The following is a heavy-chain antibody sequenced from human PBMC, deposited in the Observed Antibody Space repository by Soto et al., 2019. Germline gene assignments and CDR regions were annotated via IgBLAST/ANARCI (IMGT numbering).Heavy chain of an antibody. CDR3: ARGVRIGSGWYKRGDY. V-gene: IGHV4-30-4*08. Sequence: PSETLSLTCTVSGESIKRGHSYWSWIRQPPGKGLEWIGNIYYVGSTSYNPSLKSRVTISVDTSKNQFSLKLSSVTAADTAVYHCARGVRIGSGWYKRGDYRGQGTLVTVSS. CDR1: GESIKRGHSY. D-gene: IGHD6-19*01. J-gene: IGHJ4*02. CDR2: IYYVGST.